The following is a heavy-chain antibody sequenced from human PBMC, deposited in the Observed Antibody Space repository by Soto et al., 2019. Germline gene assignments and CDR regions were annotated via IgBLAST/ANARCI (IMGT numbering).Heavy chain of an antibody. CDR1: GLTFSSYA. CDR2: ISGSGGST. CDR3: ASMGYSGSYFRDY. Sequence: PWGSLRLSCAASGLTFSSYAMSWVRQAQGKGLEWVSAISGSGGSTYYADSVKGRFTISRDNSKNTLYLQMNSLRAEDTAVYYCASMGYSGSYFRDYWGQGTLVTVSS. V-gene: IGHV3-23*01. J-gene: IGHJ4*02. D-gene: IGHD1-26*01.